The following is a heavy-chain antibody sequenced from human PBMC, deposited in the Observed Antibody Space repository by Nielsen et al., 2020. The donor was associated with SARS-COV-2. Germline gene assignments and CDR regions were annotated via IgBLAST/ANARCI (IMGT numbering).Heavy chain of an antibody. CDR2: INSDGSST. V-gene: IGHV3-74*01. CDR1: GFTFSSYS. D-gene: IGHD5-18*01. J-gene: IGHJ4*02. CDR3: AIQLWLRGNFDY. Sequence: GESLKISCAASGFTFSSYSMNWVRQAPGKGLVWVSRINSDGSSTSYADSVKGRFTISRDNAKNTLYLQMNSLRAEDTAVYYCAIQLWLRGNFDYWGQGTLVTVSS.